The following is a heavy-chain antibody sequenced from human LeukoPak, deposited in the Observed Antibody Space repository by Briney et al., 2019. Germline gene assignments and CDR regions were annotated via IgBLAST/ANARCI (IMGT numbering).Heavy chain of an antibody. D-gene: IGHD6-13*01. Sequence: SETLSLTCTVSGGSISSYYWSWVRQPAGKGLEWIGRIYSSGSTNYNPSLRSRVTVSVDTSKNQFSLQMNSVTAADTAVYYCAGGTGGAAAADFDPWGQGTLVTVSS. CDR1: GGSISSYY. CDR2: IYSSGST. CDR3: AGGTGGAAAADFDP. J-gene: IGHJ5*02. V-gene: IGHV4-4*07.